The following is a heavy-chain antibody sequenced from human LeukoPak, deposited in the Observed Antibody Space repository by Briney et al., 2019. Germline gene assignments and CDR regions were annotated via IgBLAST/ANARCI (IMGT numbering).Heavy chain of an antibody. V-gene: IGHV4-39*07. D-gene: IGHD3-10*01. Sequence: PSETLSLTCTVSGDSFSSVSDYWAWIRQPPGKGLEWIASGDYSGGTYYNPSLESRVAISADMSKNQISLRLSSVTAADTAVYFCARGGTLYTSGTWGQGTLVTVSS. J-gene: IGHJ4*02. CDR1: GDSFSSVSDY. CDR2: GDYSGGT. CDR3: ARGGTLYTSGT.